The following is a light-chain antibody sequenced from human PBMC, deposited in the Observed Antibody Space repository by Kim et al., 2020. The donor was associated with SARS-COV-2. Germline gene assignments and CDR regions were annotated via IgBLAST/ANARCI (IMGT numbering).Light chain of an antibody. CDR1: QSISSW. Sequence: DIQMTQSPSTLSASVGDRVTITCRASQSISSWLAWYQQKPGKAPKLLIYDASSLESGVPSRFSGSGSGTEFTLTISSLQPDDFATYYCQQYNSYSSTFGQETRLEIK. V-gene: IGKV1-5*01. CDR3: QQYNSYSST. CDR2: DAS. J-gene: IGKJ5*01.